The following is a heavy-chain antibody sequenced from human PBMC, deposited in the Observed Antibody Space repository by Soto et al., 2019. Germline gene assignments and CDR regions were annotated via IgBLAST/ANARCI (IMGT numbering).Heavy chain of an antibody. CDR2: IYYSGNT. J-gene: IGHJ4*02. Sequence: PSETLSLTCTVSGRPISTYYWSWIRQPPGKGLEWIGYIYYSGNTKYNPSLKSRVTISVDTPTNQFSLKLSSVTAADTAVYYCVKSKTRALSPIGNWGQGTPVTVSS. D-gene: IGHD1-26*01. V-gene: IGHV4-59*01. CDR1: GRPISTYY. CDR3: VKSKTRALSPIGN.